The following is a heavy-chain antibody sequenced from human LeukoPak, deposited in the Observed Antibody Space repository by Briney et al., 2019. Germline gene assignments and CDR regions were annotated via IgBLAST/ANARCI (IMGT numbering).Heavy chain of an antibody. CDR2: FDPEDGET. V-gene: IGHV1-24*01. J-gene: IGHJ4*02. CDR1: GYTLTELS. CDR3: ATDKYTSGYFDY. D-gene: IGHD3-3*01. Sequence: GASVKVSCKVSGYTLTELSMHWVRQAPGKGLEWMGGFDPEDGETIYAQKFQGRVTMTEDTSTDTAYMELSSLRSEDTAVYYCATDKYTSGYFDYWGQGTLVTVSS.